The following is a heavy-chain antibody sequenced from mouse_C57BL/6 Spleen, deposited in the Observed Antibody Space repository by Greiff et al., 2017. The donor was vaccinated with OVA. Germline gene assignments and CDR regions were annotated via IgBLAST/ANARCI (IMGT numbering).Heavy chain of an antibody. CDR3: ASGDYGSSSPWFAY. CDR2: ISYDGSN. V-gene: IGHV3-6*01. J-gene: IGHJ3*01. D-gene: IGHD1-1*01. Sequence: EVKLLESGPGLVKPSQSLSLTCSVTGYSITSGYYWNWIRQFPGNKLEWMGYISYDGSNNYNPSLKNRISITRDTSKNQFFLKLNSVTTEDTATYYCASGDYGSSSPWFAYWGQGTLVTVSA. CDR1: GYSITSGYY.